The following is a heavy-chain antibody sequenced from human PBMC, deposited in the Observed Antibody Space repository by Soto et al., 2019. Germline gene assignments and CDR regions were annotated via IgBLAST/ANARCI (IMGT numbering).Heavy chain of an antibody. V-gene: IGHV2-70*11. CDR2: IDWDDDK. Sequence: VSGPTLVNPTQTLTLTCTFSGFLLSTSGMCVSWIRQPPGKALEWLARIDWDDDKYYSTSLKSRLTISKDTSKSQVVLTMTNMDPVDTALYYFARTIGILTGYYMVDYWGQGTPVTVSS. J-gene: IGHJ4*02. D-gene: IGHD3-9*01. CDR3: ARTIGILTGYYMVDY. CDR1: GFLLSTSGMC.